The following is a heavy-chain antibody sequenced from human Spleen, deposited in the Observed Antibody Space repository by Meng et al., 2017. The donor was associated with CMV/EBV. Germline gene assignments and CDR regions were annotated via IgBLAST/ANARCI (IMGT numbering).Heavy chain of an antibody. Sequence: SGASITTTKWWTWFRQPPGKGLEWVGEIDHSGNSNSNPSLKSRLTLSLDTSKNHLSLRMTSVTAEDTAIYYCARVREHTSLGNYWFDPWGQGTLVTVSS. D-gene: IGHD3-16*01. CDR1: GASITTTKW. J-gene: IGHJ5*02. CDR3: ARVREHTSLGNYWFDP. CDR2: IDHSGNS. V-gene: IGHV4-4*02.